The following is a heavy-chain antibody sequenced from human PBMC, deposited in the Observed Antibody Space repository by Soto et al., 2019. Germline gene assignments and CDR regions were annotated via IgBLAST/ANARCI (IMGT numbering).Heavy chain of an antibody. D-gene: IGHD1-7*01. J-gene: IGHJ4*02. CDR1: GFTFSSYG. Sequence: QVQLVESGGGVVQPGRSLRLSCAASGFTFSSYGMHWVRQAPGKGLEWVAVIWYDGSNKYYADSVKGRFTISRDNSKNTLYLQMNSQRAEDTAVYYCARERNWNSNYFAFWCQGTLVTVSS. V-gene: IGHV3-33*01. CDR2: IWYDGSNK. CDR3: ARERNWNSNYFAF.